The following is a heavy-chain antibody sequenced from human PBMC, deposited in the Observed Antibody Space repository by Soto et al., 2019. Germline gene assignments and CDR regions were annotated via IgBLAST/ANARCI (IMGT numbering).Heavy chain of an antibody. CDR1: GWTFTCHY. CDR3: ASNDFSNTICYIPNIPYYYYDYGMDV. V-gene: IGHV1-2*02. D-gene: IGHD2-2*02. J-gene: IGHJ6*02. Sequence: VNVSFKSSGWTFTCHYIHEVRQAGGRGRDWMGWINPNSGGTNNGQKIQGRDTMTRNTSISTAYMELSRLRSDDTAVHYCASNDFSNTICYIPNIPYYYYDYGMDVWGQGTPVTVSS. CDR2: INPNSGGT.